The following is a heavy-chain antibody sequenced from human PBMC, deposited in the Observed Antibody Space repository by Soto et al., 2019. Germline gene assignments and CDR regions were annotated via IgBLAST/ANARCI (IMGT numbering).Heavy chain of an antibody. Sequence: PGGSLRLSCAASGFTFSSYWMSWVRQAPGKGLEWVANIKQDGSEKYYVDSVKGRFTISRDNAKNSLYLQMNSLRAEDTAVYYCARVTAMATYYYYYGMDVWGQGTTVTVSS. D-gene: IGHD5-18*01. V-gene: IGHV3-7*03. J-gene: IGHJ6*02. CDR1: GFTFSSYW. CDR2: IKQDGSEK. CDR3: ARVTAMATYYYYYGMDV.